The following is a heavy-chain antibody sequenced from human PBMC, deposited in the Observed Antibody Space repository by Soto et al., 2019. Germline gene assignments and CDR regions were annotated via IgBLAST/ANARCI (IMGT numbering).Heavy chain of an antibody. CDR2: IWSAGLT. Sequence: GGSLRLSCAASGFTVSSKYMNWVRQAPGKGLEWVSIIWSAGLTYYADSVRGRFTISRDISKNILFLQMNNLRAEDSAIYYCARELASDLWGQGTLVTVSS. CDR3: ARELASDL. J-gene: IGHJ5*02. V-gene: IGHV3-53*01. CDR1: GFTVSSKY.